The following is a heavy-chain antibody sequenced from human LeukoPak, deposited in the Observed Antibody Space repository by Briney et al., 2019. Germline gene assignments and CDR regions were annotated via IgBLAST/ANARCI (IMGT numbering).Heavy chain of an antibody. V-gene: IGHV1-69*13. CDR2: IIPIFGTA. D-gene: IGHD6-13*01. CDR1: GGTFSSYA. Sequence: GASVKVSCKASGGTFSSYAISWVRQAPGQGLEWMGGIIPIFGTANYAQKFQGRVTITADESTSTAYMELSSLRSEDTAVYYCARRKIAAAGPDDAFDIWGQGTMVTVSS. CDR3: ARRKIAAAGPDDAFDI. J-gene: IGHJ3*02.